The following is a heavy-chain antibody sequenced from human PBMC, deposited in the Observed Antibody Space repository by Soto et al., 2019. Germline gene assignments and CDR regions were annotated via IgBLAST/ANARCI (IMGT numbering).Heavy chain of an antibody. Sequence: QITLKESGPSLVKPTQTLTLTCTFPGFSLSTSGVSVGWIRQPPRKALEWLALLYWDDDKRYSPSLKSRLTVTKDTSNNQVVLTMTNMEPVDTATHFCAYIRDAYENWGQGTLVTVAS. J-gene: IGHJ4*02. D-gene: IGHD3-10*02. CDR2: LYWDDDK. V-gene: IGHV2-5*02. CDR3: AYIRDAYEN. CDR1: GFSLSTSGVS.